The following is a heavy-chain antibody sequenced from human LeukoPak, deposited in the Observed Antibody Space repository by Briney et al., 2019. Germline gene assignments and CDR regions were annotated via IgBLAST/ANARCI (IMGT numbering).Heavy chain of an antibody. D-gene: IGHD4-23*01. J-gene: IGHJ3*02. V-gene: IGHV3-33*01. CDR1: GFTFSSYG. CDR2: IWYDGSNK. Sequence: GGSLRLSCAASGFTFSSYGMHWVRQAPGKGLEWVAVIWYDGSNKYYADSVKGRFTISRDNSKNTLYLQMNSLRAEDTAVYYCATGLGGNSRAFDIWGQGTMVTVSS. CDR3: ATGLGGNSRAFDI.